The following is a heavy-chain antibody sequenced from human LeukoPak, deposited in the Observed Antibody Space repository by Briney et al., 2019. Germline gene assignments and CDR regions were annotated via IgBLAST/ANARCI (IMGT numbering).Heavy chain of an antibody. J-gene: IGHJ4*02. D-gene: IGHD2-2*01. CDR3: ARGGWGYCSSTSCYLFDY. CDR1: GFTFSNAW. Sequence: GGSLRLSCAASGFTFSNAWMSWVRQAPGKGLEWVSSISSSSSYIYYADSVKGRFTISRDNAKNSLYLQMNSLRAEDTAVYYCARGGWGYCSSTSCYLFDYWGQGTQVTVSS. CDR2: ISSSSSYI. V-gene: IGHV3-21*01.